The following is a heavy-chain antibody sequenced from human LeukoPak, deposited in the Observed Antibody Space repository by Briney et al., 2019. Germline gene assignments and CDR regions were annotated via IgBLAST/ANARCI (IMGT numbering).Heavy chain of an antibody. J-gene: IGHJ4*02. V-gene: IGHV3-7*01. CDR2: IKQDGSEK. CDR1: GFTFSSYW. Sequence: GGSLRLSCAASGFTFSSYWMSWVRQAPGKGLEWVANIKQDGSEKYYVDSVKGRFTISRDNAKNSLYLQMNSLRAEDTAVYYCASDPDCGGDCYVDYWGQGTLVTVSS. D-gene: IGHD2-21*02. CDR3: ASDPDCGGDCYVDY.